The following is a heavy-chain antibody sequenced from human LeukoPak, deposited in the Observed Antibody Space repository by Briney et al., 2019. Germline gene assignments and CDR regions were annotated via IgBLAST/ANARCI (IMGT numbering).Heavy chain of an antibody. D-gene: IGHD5-12*01. CDR3: ARDRVDGRYFDY. Sequence: PSETLSLTCTVSGGSISSYYWSWIRQPPGKGLEWIGYIYYSGSTNYNPSLKSRVTISVDTSKNQFSLKLSSVTAADTAVYYCARDRVDGRYFDYWGQGTLVTVSS. V-gene: IGHV4-59*01. J-gene: IGHJ4*02. CDR1: GGSISSYY. CDR2: IYYSGST.